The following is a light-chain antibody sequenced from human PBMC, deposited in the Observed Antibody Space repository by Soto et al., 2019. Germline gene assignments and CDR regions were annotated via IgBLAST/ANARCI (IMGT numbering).Light chain of an antibody. CDR1: QSVSSK. Sequence: LGRTQSPATLSLSPGQRATLSCRASQSVSSKLAWYQQRPGQAPRLLIYSASTRATGIPARFSGSGSGTEFTLTISSLQSEDFAVYYCHQYNHWLTWTFGQGTKVDIK. CDR3: HQYNHWLTWT. CDR2: SAS. V-gene: IGKV3-15*01. J-gene: IGKJ1*01.